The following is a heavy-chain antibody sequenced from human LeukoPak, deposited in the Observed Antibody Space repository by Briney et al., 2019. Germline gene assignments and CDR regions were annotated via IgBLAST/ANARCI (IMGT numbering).Heavy chain of an antibody. D-gene: IGHD3-10*01. CDR3: ARENYYGSGTFNLYYYYYMDV. CDR1: GGSISSGSYY. Sequence: SETLSLTCTVSGGSISSGSYYWSWIRQPAGKGLEWIGRIYTSGSTNYNPSLKSRVTISVDTSKNQFSLKLSSVTAADTAVYYCARENYYGSGTFNLYYYYYMDVWGKGTTVTVSS. CDR2: IYTSGST. J-gene: IGHJ6*03. V-gene: IGHV4-61*02.